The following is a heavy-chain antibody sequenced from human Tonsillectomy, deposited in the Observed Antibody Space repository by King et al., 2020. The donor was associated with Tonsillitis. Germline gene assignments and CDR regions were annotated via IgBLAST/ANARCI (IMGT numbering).Heavy chain of an antibody. V-gene: IGHV3-74*01. D-gene: IGHD1-26*01. CDR1: GFTLSSYW. Sequence: VQLVESGGGLVQPGGSLRLSCAASGFTLSSYWMHWVRQAPGKGLVWVSRINSDGSSTSYADSVKGRFTISRDNAKNTLYLQMNSLRAEDTAVYYCASGTTLVGATTAPFDHWGRGTRVTVSS. CDR3: ASGTTLVGATTAPFDH. CDR2: INSDGSST. J-gene: IGHJ4*02.